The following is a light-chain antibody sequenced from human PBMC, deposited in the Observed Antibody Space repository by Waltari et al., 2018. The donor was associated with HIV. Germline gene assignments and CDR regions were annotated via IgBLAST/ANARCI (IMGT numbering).Light chain of an antibody. CDR2: EVS. V-gene: IGLV2-14*01. J-gene: IGLJ1*01. CDR1: TSDVGAYNY. Sequence: QSALTQPASVSGSPGQSVTISCAGSTSDVGAYNYVSWFQQHPGKAPKLMIFEVSGRPSGVSDRFSGSKSGNTASLTISGLRPEDEADYYCTSYTGRNTYVFGSGTKISVL. CDR3: TSYTGRNTYV.